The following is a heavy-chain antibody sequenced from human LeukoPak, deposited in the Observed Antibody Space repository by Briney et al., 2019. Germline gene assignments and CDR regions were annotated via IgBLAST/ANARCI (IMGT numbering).Heavy chain of an antibody. J-gene: IGHJ3*02. CDR3: ARDLVSDPDAFDI. CDR2: IYYSGST. CDR1: GGSISSGGYY. D-gene: IGHD6-6*01. Sequence: SQTLSLTCTVSGGSISSGGYYWSWIRQHPGKGLEWIGYIYYSGSTYYNPSLKSRVTISVDTSKNQFSLKLSSVTAADTAVYYCARDLVSDPDAFDIWGQGTMVTVSS. V-gene: IGHV4-31*03.